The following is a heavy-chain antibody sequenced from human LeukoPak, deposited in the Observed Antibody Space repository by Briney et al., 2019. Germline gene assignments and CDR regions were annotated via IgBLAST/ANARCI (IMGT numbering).Heavy chain of an antibody. CDR3: ARGIAGTGYYYYYYMDV. D-gene: IGHD6-13*01. CDR1: GGSISSYY. J-gene: IGHJ6*03. V-gene: IGHV4-59*01. CDR2: IYYSGST. Sequence: PETLSLTCTVSGGSISSYYWSWIRQPPGKGLEWIGYIYYSGSTNYNPSLKSRVTISVDTSKNQFSLKLSSVTAADTAVYYCARGIAGTGYYYYYYMDVWGKGTTVTVSS.